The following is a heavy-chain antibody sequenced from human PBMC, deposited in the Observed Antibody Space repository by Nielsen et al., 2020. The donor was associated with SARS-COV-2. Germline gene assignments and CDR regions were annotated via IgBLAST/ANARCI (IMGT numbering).Heavy chain of an antibody. J-gene: IGHJ4*02. D-gene: IGHD3-16*01. CDR1: GLSVTDAW. CDR2: ASSDGSKK. V-gene: IGHV3-30*18. Sequence: GGSLRLSCTLFGLSVTDAWMGWVRRAPGKGLEWVAVASSDGSKKYYADSVKGRFTISRDNSRNTLYLQMNSLRAEDTAVYFCAKEHLVDRALIMYYFDSWGQGTLVTVSS. CDR3: AKEHLVDRALIMYYFDS.